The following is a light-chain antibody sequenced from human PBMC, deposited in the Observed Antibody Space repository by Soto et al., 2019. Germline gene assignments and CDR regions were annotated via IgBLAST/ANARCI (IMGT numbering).Light chain of an antibody. Sequence: EIVLTQSPGTLSLSPGETATLSCRASQSVARDLTWYQQKPGQAPRLLISRASTGATGIPDRFSDSGSGTDFTLTINRLEPEDSAVYYCQQHTISMYTFGQGTKLEIK. V-gene: IGKV3-20*01. J-gene: IGKJ2*01. CDR2: RAS. CDR3: QQHTISMYT. CDR1: QSVARD.